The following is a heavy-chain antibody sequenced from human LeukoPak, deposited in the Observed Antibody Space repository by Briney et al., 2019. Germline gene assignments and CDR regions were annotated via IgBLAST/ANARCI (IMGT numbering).Heavy chain of an antibody. J-gene: IGHJ4*02. CDR1: GFTFSSYS. Sequence: GRSLRLSCVASGFTFSSYSMNWVRQAPGKGLEWVSYISSSSSTIYYADSVKGRFTISRDNAKNSLYLQMNSLRAEDTAVYYCARDDVGAAWAAFDYWGQGTLVTVSS. CDR2: ISSSSSTI. D-gene: IGHD1-26*01. V-gene: IGHV3-48*04. CDR3: ARDDVGAAWAAFDY.